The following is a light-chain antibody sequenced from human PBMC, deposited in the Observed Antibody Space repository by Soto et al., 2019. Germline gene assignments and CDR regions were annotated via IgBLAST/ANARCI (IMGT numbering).Light chain of an antibody. J-gene: IGLJ2*01. CDR3: CSYAGSSTMV. CDR2: DGT. CDR1: SSDVGSYNL. Sequence: QSALTQPASVSGSPGQSITISCTGTSSDVGSYNLVSWYQQHPGKAPKLMISDGTKRPSGVSNRFSGSKSGNTASLTISGLQADDDAYYYCCSYAGSSTMVFGGGTKLTVL. V-gene: IGLV2-23*01.